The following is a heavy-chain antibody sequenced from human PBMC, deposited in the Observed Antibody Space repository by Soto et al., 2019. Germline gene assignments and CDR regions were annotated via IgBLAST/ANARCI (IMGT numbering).Heavy chain of an antibody. CDR3: ARVGTTVTTLDYYYYGMDV. J-gene: IGHJ6*02. V-gene: IGHV4-34*01. D-gene: IGHD4-17*01. CDR2: INHSGST. Sequence: SETLSLTCAVYGGPFSGYYWSWIRQPPGKGLEWIGEINHSGSTNYNPSLKSRVTISVDTSKNQFSLKLSSVTAADTAVYYCARVGTTVTTLDYYYYGMDVWGQGTTVTVSS. CDR1: GGPFSGYY.